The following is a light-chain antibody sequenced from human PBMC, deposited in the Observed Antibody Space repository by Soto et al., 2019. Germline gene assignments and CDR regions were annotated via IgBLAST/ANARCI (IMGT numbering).Light chain of an antibody. CDR2: DFI. CDR1: SDDVGGYDF. Sequence: QSALTQPASMSGSPGQSITISCTGNSDDVGGYDFVSWYQQHPGKVPRLIIYDFIKRPSGVSHRFSGSKSGNTASLIISGVQIEDEADYYCASYTSSSTYLFGGGTKLIVL. J-gene: IGLJ3*02. CDR3: ASYTSSSTYL. V-gene: IGLV2-14*03.